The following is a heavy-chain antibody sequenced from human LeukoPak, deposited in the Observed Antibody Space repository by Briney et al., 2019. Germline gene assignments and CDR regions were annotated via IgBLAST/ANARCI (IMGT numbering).Heavy chain of an antibody. V-gene: IGHV4-34*01. CDR1: SGSFSGYY. D-gene: IGHD3-22*01. J-gene: IGHJ5*02. CDR2: INHSGST. Sequence: PSETLSLTCAVYSGSFSGYYWSWIRQPPGKGLEWIGEINHSGSTNYNPSLKSRVTISVDTSKNQFSLKLSSVTAADTAVYYCARGESDYYDSSGYYYNWLDPWGQGTLVTVSS. CDR3: ARGESDYYDSSGYYYNWLDP.